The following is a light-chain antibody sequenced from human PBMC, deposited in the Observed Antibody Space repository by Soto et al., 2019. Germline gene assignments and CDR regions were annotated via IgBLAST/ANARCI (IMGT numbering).Light chain of an antibody. J-gene: IGLJ1*01. V-gene: IGLV2-14*01. CDR1: SSDVGGYNY. Sequence: QSVLTQPASVPGSPGQSITISCTGTSSDVGGYNYVSWYQQHPGKAPKLMIYDVSYRPSGVSNRFSGSKSGNTASLTISGLQAEDEADYYCNSYTSSSTLVFGSGTKVTVL. CDR3: NSYTSSSTLV. CDR2: DVS.